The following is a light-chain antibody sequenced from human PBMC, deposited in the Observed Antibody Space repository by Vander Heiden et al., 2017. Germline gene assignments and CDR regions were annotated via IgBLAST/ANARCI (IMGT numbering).Light chain of an antibody. V-gene: IGKV3-15*01. CDR3: QHYDNWPPWT. CDR2: RAS. J-gene: IGKJ1*01. CDR1: QSVSSN. Sequence: IFLTQSRATLAGAPGERATLSCRASQSVSSNLAWYQQKPGQAPRLLIYRASTRVTGIPARFSGGGSGTEFTLTISSLQSEDFAVYYCQHYDNWPPWTFGQGTKVDIK.